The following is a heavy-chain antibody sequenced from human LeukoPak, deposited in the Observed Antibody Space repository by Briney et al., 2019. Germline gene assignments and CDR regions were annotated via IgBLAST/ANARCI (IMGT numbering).Heavy chain of an antibody. J-gene: IGHJ4*02. CDR2: ISGGGTGT. V-gene: IGHV3-23*01. CDR3: AKGGGNGPFDY. D-gene: IGHD4-23*01. Sequence: GGSLRLSCAASGFTFSNYAMTWVRQAPGKGLEWVSTISGGGTGTYYADSVKGRFTISRDYSKNTLFLQMNSLRVEDTAVYYCAKGGGNGPFDYWGQGTLVSVSS. CDR1: GFTFSNYA.